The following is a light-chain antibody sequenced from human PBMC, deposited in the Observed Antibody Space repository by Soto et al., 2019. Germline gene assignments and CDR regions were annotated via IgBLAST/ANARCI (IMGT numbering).Light chain of an antibody. CDR2: DTT. Sequence: QAVVTQESSLTVSPGGTITLTCDSSTGVVTSGHFPYWFQQKPGQAPRTLIYDTTNKHSWTPARFSGSLLGGKAALTLSGAQPEDEADYYCLLSYSGARVFGGGTKLTVL. CDR3: LLSYSGARV. V-gene: IGLV7-46*01. J-gene: IGLJ3*02. CDR1: TGVVTSGHF.